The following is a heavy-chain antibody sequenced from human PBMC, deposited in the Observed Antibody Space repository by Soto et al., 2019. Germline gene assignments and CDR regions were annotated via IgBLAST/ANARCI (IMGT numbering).Heavy chain of an antibody. CDR2: LSRGSCTI. V-gene: IGHV3-48*04. CDR1: GFTFSSYS. Sequence: GGSLRLSCAASGFTFSSYSMSWVRQAPGKGLERVSYLSRGSCTINYADSVKGRFTVSRDNAKSSLYLQMNSLRAEDTAVYYCASHQGYYDFWSGQPPEEYFQHWGQGTLVTVSS. J-gene: IGHJ1*01. D-gene: IGHD3-3*01. CDR3: ASHQGYYDFWSGQPPEEYFQH.